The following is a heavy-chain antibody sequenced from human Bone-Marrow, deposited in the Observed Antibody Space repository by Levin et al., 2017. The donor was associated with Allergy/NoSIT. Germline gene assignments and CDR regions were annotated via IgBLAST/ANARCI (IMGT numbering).Heavy chain of an antibody. CDR1: GFAFRTLA. J-gene: IGHJ4*02. CDR3: AKALTGISNGDPYFHY. D-gene: IGHD2-8*01. CDR2: IGSAGGDT. Sequence: GGSLRLSCAASGFAFRTLAMSWVRQAPGKGLEWVSSIGSAGGDTYYADSVKGRFTISRDNSRNTLSLHMDSLRAEDTAIYYCAKALTGISNGDPYFHYWGQGTLATVSS. V-gene: IGHV3-23*01.